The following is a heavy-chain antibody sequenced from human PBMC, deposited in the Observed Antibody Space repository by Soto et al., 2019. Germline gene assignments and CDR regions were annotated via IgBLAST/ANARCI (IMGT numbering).Heavy chain of an antibody. CDR3: ARDGGQVEMATIRGFAFDI. J-gene: IGHJ3*02. Sequence: QVQLVQSGAEVKKPGSSVKVSCKASGGTFSSYAISWVRQAPGQGLEWMGGIIPIFGTANYAQKFQGRVTITADESTSTAYMELSSLRSEDTAVYYCARDGGQVEMATIRGFAFDIWGQGTMVTVSS. V-gene: IGHV1-69*12. CDR1: GGTFSSYA. D-gene: IGHD5-12*01. CDR2: IIPIFGTA.